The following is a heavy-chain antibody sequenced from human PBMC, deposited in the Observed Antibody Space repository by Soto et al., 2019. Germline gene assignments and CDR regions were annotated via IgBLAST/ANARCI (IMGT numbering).Heavy chain of an antibody. CDR3: ARGDWFHP. CDR1: GGSISSGDYY. V-gene: IGHV4-30-4*01. CDR2: IYYTGTT. Sequence: SETLSLTCTVSGGSISSGDYYWNWIRQPPGEGLEWIGYIYYTGTTKYNPSLKSRATLSVDTAKNRFSLNLTSLTAADTAVYYCARGDWFHPWGQGTLVTV. J-gene: IGHJ5*02.